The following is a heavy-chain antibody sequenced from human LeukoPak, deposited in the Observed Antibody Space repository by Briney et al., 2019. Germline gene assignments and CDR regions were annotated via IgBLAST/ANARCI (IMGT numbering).Heavy chain of an antibody. CDR3: AKDRSSHFLVHYYYGMDV. Sequence: GRSLRLSCAASGFTFSSYGMHWVRQAPGKGLEWVAVISYDGSNKYYADSVKGRFTISRDNSKNTLYLQMNSLRAEDTAVYYCAKDRSSHFLVHYYYGMDVWGQGTTVTVSS. CDR2: ISYDGSNK. CDR1: GFTFSSYG. D-gene: IGHD6-13*01. J-gene: IGHJ6*02. V-gene: IGHV3-30*18.